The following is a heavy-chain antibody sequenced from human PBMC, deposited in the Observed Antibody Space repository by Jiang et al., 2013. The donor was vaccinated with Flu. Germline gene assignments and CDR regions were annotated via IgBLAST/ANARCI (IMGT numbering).Heavy chain of an antibody. Sequence: SGAEVKKPGSSVKISCEVSGALFTNFAISWIRLAPGQGLEWMGGIIPNSGNTGYAQKFQGRVTMTRNTSISTAYMELSSLRSEDTAVYYCAVKVGATDAWGQGTLVTVSS. CDR1: GALFTNFA. D-gene: IGHD1-26*01. CDR3: AVKVGATDA. J-gene: IGHJ5*02. V-gene: IGHV1-8*01. CDR2: IIPNSGNT.